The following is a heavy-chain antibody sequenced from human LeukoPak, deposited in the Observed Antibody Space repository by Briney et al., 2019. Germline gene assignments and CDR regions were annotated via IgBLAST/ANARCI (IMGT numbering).Heavy chain of an antibody. CDR2: VNYNGST. V-gene: IGHV4-34*01. CDR1: GGSFSGYY. D-gene: IGHD4-17*01. CDR3: ARVHDYGYYTLSVGFDY. J-gene: IGHJ5*01. Sequence: SETLSLPCAVSGGSFSGYYWSWIRQPPGKGLEGIGEVNYNGSTNYNPSLKSRVTISVDTSKSQFSLRLTSVTAADTAVYYCARVHDYGYYTLSVGFDYWGQGTLVTVSS.